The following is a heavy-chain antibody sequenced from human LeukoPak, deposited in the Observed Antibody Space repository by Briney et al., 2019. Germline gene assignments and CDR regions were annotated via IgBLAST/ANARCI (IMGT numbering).Heavy chain of an antibody. Sequence: SETLSLTCTVSGGSISSYYWSWIRQPPGKGLEWIGYIYYSGSTNYNPSLKSRVTISVDTSKNQFSLKLSSVTAADTAVYYCAREAAARLGWFDPWGQGTLVTVSS. J-gene: IGHJ5*02. CDR3: AREAAARLGWFDP. D-gene: IGHD6-6*01. CDR2: IYYSGST. CDR1: GGSISSYY. V-gene: IGHV4-59*01.